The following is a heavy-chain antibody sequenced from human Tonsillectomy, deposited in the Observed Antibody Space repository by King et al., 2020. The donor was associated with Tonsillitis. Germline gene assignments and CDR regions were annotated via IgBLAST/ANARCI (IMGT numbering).Heavy chain of an antibody. CDR1: GFTFSNYA. D-gene: IGHD4-11*01. CDR2: FSGSGGST. CDR3: AKDLMTTVTSLNSAAIDH. J-gene: IGHJ4*02. V-gene: IGHV3-23*04. Sequence: VQLVESGGGSVQPGGSLRLSCAASGFTFSNYAMNWVRQAPGKGLEWVSGFSGSGGSTSYADSVKGRFTVSRDNSKNTLFLQMNSPRAEDTAVYYCAKDLMTTVTSLNSAAIDHWGQGTLVTVSS.